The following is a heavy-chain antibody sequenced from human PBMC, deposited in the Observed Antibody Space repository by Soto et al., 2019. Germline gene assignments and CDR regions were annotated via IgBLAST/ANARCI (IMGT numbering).Heavy chain of an antibody. CDR2: IQSGGTT. CDR1: CFPVHGNK. J-gene: IGHJ6*03. Sequence: GGPQKLSCPAPCFPVHGNKRTWADKSPGKVLELVSLIQSGGTTYYADSVKGRFTISRDTSENTLHLQMDSLRVEDTAVYYCARDDVLCDGGRCYGIPLDVWGKGT. V-gene: IGHV3-66*01. CDR3: ARDDVLCDGGRCYGIPLDV. D-gene: IGHD2-15*01.